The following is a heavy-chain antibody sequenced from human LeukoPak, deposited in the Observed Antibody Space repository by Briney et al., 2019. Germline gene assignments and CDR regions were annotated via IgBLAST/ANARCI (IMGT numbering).Heavy chain of an antibody. D-gene: IGHD2-2*01. CDR1: GGSISGSSYY. J-gene: IGHJ4*02. CDR2: IYYSGST. V-gene: IGHV4-39*02. CDR3: ARGLRSSFFDY. Sequence: SETLSLTCTVSGGSISGSSYYWGWIRQPPGKGLEWIGSIYYSGSTYYNPSLKSRVTISVDTSKNQFSLKLNSVTATDTAVYYCARGLRSSFFDYWGQGTLVTVSS.